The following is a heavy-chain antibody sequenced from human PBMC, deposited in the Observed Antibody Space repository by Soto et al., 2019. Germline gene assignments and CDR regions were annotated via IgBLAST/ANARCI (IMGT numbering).Heavy chain of an antibody. CDR2: INYSGFT. CDR1: GGSITSGCYY. V-gene: IGHV4-31*03. J-gene: IGHJ5*02. Sequence: QVQLQESGPGLVKPSQTLSLTCTVSGGSITSGCYYWIWLRQHPGKGLEWIGYINYSGFTYYNPSLKRRVTISADTSNNNYSLQLSSATAADTAVEYCARSVFPWGQGTLVSVAS. CDR3: ARSVFP.